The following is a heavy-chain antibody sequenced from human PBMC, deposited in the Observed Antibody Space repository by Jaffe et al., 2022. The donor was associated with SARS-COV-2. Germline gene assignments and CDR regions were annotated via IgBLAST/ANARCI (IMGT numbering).Heavy chain of an antibody. CDR1: GFSFSSYT. CDR3: AREGIPGTSDY. D-gene: IGHD2-2*02. CDR2: INGNGDKT. J-gene: IGHJ4*02. Sequence: EVHLVESGGGLVQPGESLRLSCAASGFSFSSYTMHWVRQAPGKGLEAVSAINGNGDKTYYTNSVRGRFTISRDNSKNTMYLQMGSLRADDMAVYYCAREGIPGTSDYWGQGTLVIVSS. V-gene: IGHV3-64*01.